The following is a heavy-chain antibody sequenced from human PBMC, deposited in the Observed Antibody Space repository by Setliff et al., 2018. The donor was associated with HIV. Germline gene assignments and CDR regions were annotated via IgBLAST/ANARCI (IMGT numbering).Heavy chain of an antibody. D-gene: IGHD5-12*01. J-gene: IGHJ5*02. Sequence: SETLSLTCTVSGGSVTSSTYYWGWIRQPPGKGLEWIGNIYSTGSGRTYYSPSLKSRVTISVDTSKNQFSLKLSSVTAADTAVYSCARGAPRGRLRFPNWFDPWGQGTLVTVSS. CDR1: GGSVTSSTYY. CDR3: ARGAPRGRLRFPNWFDP. V-gene: IGHV4-39*01. CDR2: IYSTGSGRT.